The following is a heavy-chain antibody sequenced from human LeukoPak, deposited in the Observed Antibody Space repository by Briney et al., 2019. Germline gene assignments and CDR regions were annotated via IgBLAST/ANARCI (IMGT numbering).Heavy chain of an antibody. Sequence: GGSLRLSCTVSGFTVSSNSMSWVRQAPGKGLEWVSFIYSDNTHYSDSVKGRFTISRDNSKNTLYLQMNSLRAEDTAVYYCVKDLYYYDSSGYGDYWGQGTLVTVSS. CDR1: GFTVSSNS. V-gene: IGHV3-66*03. CDR2: IYSDNT. D-gene: IGHD3-22*01. J-gene: IGHJ4*02. CDR3: VKDLYYYDSSGYGDY.